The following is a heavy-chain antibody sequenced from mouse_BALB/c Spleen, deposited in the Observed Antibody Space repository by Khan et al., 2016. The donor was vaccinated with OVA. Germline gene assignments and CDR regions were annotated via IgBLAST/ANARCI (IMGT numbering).Heavy chain of an antibody. CDR2: INPYNGFT. CDR1: GYSFTDYT. V-gene: IGHV1-18*01. J-gene: IGHJ3*01. CDR3: ARGNYYGSNSWFDY. Sequence: IQLVQSRPELVKPGASMKISCKASGYSFTDYTMNWVKQSHGKNLEWIGLINPYNGFTTYNQKFKGKATLTVHKSSSTAYMELLSLTSEDSAVYYCARGNYYGSNSWFDYWGQGTLVTVSA. D-gene: IGHD1-1*01.